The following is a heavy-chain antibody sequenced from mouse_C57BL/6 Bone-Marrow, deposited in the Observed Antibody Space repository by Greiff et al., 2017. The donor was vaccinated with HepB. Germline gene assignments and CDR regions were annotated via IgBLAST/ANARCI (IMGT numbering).Heavy chain of an antibody. V-gene: IGHV1-9*01. CDR1: GYTFTGYW. D-gene: IGHD4-1*02. CDR2: ILPGSGST. J-gene: IGHJ3*01. CDR3: ASQGGSFNWAWFAY. Sequence: QVQLQQSGAELMKPGASVKLSCKATGYTFTGYWIEWVKQRPGHGLGWIGEILPGSGSTNYNEKFKGKATFTADTSSNTAYMQLSSLTTVDSAIYDCASQGGSFNWAWFAYWGQGTRVTVSA.